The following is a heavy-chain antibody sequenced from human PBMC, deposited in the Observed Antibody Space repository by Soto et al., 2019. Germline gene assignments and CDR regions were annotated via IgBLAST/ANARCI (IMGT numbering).Heavy chain of an antibody. CDR2: IIPIFGTA. V-gene: IGHV1-69*13. CDR1: GGTFSSYA. Sequence: ASVKVSCKASGGTFSSYAISWVRQAPGQGLEWMGGIIPIFGTANYAQKFQGRVTITADESTSTAYMELSSLRSEDTAVYYCATPIARQRPQIYYSASSGYYFEYWGQGTLVTVS. J-gene: IGHJ4*02. CDR3: ATPIARQRPQIYYSASSGYYFEY. D-gene: IGHD3-22*01.